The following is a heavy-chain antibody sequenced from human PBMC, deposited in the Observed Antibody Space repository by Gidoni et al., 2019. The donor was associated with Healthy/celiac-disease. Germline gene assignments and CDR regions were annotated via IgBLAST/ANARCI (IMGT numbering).Heavy chain of an antibody. J-gene: IGHJ3*01. CDR1: GGSISSGSYY. CDR2: IYTSGGT. V-gene: IGHV4-61*02. CDR3: ARARMITFGGVIAD. D-gene: IGHD3-16*02. Sequence: QVQLQESGPGLVKPSQTLSLTCTASGGSISSGSYYWSWIRQPAGKGLEWIGRIYTSGGTNYNPSLKSRVTISVDTSKNQFSLKLSSVTAADTAVYYCARARMITFGGVIADWGQGTMVTVSS.